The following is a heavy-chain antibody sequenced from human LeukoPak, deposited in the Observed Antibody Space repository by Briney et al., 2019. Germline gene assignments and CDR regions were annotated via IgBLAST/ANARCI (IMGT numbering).Heavy chain of an antibody. J-gene: IGHJ3*02. V-gene: IGHV3-48*04. CDR3: ARRAAAGHLDGFDI. Sequence: GGSLRLSCAASGFTFSSYGMNWVRQAPGRGLEGVSYISGSDNTRSYADSVKGRFTISRDNAKSSLSLQMNSLRAEDTAVYYCARRAAAGHLDGFDIWGQGTLITVSS. CDR2: ISGSDNTR. CDR1: GFTFSSYG. D-gene: IGHD6-13*01.